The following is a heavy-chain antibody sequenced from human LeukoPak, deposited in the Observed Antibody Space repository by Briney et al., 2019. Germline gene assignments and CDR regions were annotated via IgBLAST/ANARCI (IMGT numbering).Heavy chain of an antibody. J-gene: IGHJ4*02. CDR3: AKDHGYGQQGY. V-gene: IGHV3-23*01. Sequence: GGPLRLSCAASGFTFSSYAMSWVRQAPGKGLEWVSAISGSGGSTFYADSVKGRFTISRDNSKNTLYLQMNSLRAEDTALYYCAKDHGYGQQGYWGQGTLVTVSS. CDR1: GFTFSSYA. CDR2: ISGSGGST. D-gene: IGHD5-18*01.